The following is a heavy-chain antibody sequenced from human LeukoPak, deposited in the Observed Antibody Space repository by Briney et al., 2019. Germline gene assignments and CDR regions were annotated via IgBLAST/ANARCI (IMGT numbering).Heavy chain of an antibody. CDR3: ARAPYCIGGSCRFDY. CDR2: IKQDGSEK. J-gene: IGHJ4*02. Sequence: GGSLRLSCAASGFTFSNAWMSWVRQAPGKGLEWVANIKQDGSEKYYVDSVKGRFTISRDNAKNSLYLQMNSLRAEDTAVYYCARAPYCIGGSCRFDYWGQGTLVTVSS. V-gene: IGHV3-7*03. CDR1: GFTFSNAW. D-gene: IGHD2-15*01.